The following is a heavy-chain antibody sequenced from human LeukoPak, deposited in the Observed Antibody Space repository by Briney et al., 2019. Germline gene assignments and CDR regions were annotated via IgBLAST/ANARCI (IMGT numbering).Heavy chain of an antibody. Sequence: GGSLKLSCAASGFTFSDYALGWVRQAPGRGLEWVATLSGSGAGTYYSDSVQGRFTISRDNSKRTLFLQMNSLRAEDTAVYYCAKDSCSITNCAKSGMDVWGKGTTVTVSS. CDR3: AKDSCSITNCAKSGMDV. V-gene: IGHV3-23*01. CDR1: GFTFSDYA. J-gene: IGHJ6*04. D-gene: IGHD2-2*01. CDR2: LSGSGAGT.